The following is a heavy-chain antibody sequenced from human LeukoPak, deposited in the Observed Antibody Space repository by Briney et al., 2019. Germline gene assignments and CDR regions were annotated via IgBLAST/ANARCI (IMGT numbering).Heavy chain of an antibody. CDR2: INSDGSST. J-gene: IGHJ4*02. Sequence: GGSLRLSCAASGFTFSSYWMHWVRQAPGKGLVWVSRINSDGSSTSYADSVKGGFTISRDNAKNTLYPQMKSLRAEDTAVYYCARDLVVGATVDYWGQGTLVTVSS. CDR1: GFTFSSYW. V-gene: IGHV3-74*01. CDR3: ARDLVVGATVDY. D-gene: IGHD1-26*01.